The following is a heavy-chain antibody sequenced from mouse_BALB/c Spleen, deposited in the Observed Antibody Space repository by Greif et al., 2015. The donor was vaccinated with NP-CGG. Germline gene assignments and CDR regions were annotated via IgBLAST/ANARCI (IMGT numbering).Heavy chain of an antibody. V-gene: IGHV1S81*02. D-gene: IGHD3-1*01. J-gene: IGHJ4*01. CDR1: GYTFTSYW. Sequence: VQLQQSGAELVKPGASVKPSCKASGYTFTSYWMHWVKQRPGQGLEWIGEINPSNGRTNYNEKFKSKATLTVDKSSSTAYMQLSSLTSEDSAVYYCARQLGPPYYYAMDYWGQGTSVTVSS. CDR3: ARQLGPPYYYAMDY. CDR2: INPSNGRT.